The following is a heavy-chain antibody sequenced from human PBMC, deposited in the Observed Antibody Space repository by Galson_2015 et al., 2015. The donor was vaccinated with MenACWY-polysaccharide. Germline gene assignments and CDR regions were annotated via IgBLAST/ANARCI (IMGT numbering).Heavy chain of an antibody. D-gene: IGHD3-10*01. J-gene: IGHJ4*02. CDR1: GFSFSFYS. CDR2: ITTSSSTM. Sequence: SLRLSCAASGFSFSFYSMNWVRQAPGKGLEWVSYITTSSSTMYYKDSVKGRFTISRDNAKNSLSLQMNSLRAEDTAVYYCARESFGDYIDYWGQGTLVTVSS. V-gene: IGHV3-48*01. CDR3: ARESFGDYIDY.